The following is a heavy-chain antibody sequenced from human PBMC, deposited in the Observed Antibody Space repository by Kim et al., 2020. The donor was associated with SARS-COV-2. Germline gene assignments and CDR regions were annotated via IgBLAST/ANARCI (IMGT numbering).Heavy chain of an antibody. CDR1: GDTFSSYA. CDR2: IIPIFGTA. V-gene: IGHV1-69*13. J-gene: IGHJ2*01. D-gene: IGHD3-10*01. CDR3: ARDKEVVRGVIPSRGYFDL. Sequence: SVKVSCKASGDTFSSYAISWVRQAPGQGLEWMGGIIPIFGTANYAQKFQGRVTITADESTSTAYMELSSLRSEDTAVYYCARDKEVVRGVIPSRGYFDLWGRGTLVTVSS.